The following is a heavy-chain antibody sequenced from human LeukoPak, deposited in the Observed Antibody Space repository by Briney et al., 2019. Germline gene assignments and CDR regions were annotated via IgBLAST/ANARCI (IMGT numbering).Heavy chain of an antibody. D-gene: IGHD3-22*01. J-gene: IGHJ4*02. CDR3: ARGDGYYSGPFDY. V-gene: IGHV4-39*07. CDR1: GGSISSSSYY. Sequence: SETLSLTCTVSGGSISSSSYYWGWIRQPPGKGLEWIGSIYYSGSTYYNPSLKSRVTISVDTSKNQFSLKLSSVTAADTAVYYCARGDGYYSGPFDYWGQGTLVTVSS. CDR2: IYYSGST.